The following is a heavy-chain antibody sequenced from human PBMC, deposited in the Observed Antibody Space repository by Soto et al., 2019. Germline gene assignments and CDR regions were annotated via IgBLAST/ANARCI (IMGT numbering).Heavy chain of an antibody. V-gene: IGHV3-23*01. CDR2: ISGSGGST. Sequence: GGSLRLSCAASGFTFSSYAMSWVRQAPGKGLEWVSAISGSGGSTYYADSVKGRFTISRDNSKNTLYLQMNSLRAEDTAVYYCAKASTYYCSGGSCYFFDYWGQGTLVTVSS. D-gene: IGHD2-15*01. CDR1: GFTFSSYA. CDR3: AKASTYYCSGGSCYFFDY. J-gene: IGHJ4*02.